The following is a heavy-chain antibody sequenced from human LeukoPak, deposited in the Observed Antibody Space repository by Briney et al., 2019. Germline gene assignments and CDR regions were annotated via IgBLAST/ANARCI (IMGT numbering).Heavy chain of an antibody. CDR1: GYTFTSYY. D-gene: IGHD3-9*01. Sequence: ASVKVSCKASGYTFTSYYMHWVRQAPGQGLEWVGIINPSGGSTSYAQKFQGRVTMTRDTSTSTVYMELSSLRSEDTAVYCCARGSADYDILTDYYFDYWGQGTLVTVSS. V-gene: IGHV1-46*01. CDR3: ARGSADYDILTDYYFDY. J-gene: IGHJ4*02. CDR2: INPSGGST.